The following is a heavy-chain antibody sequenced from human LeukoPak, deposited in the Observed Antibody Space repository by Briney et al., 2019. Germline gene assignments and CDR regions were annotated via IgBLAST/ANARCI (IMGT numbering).Heavy chain of an antibody. V-gene: IGHV4-59*12. D-gene: IGHD3/OR15-3a*01. CDR2: IDYSGRT. J-gene: IGHJ4*02. CDR3: ARVGSGYDFFDY. Sequence: SETLSLTCTVSGGSISSYCWSWSRQPPGKGLEWIGYIDYSGRTKYNPSLKSRVTMSLGTSRNQFSLKLTSVTAADTAVYYCARVGSGYDFFDYWGQGTLVTVSS. CDR1: GGSISSYC.